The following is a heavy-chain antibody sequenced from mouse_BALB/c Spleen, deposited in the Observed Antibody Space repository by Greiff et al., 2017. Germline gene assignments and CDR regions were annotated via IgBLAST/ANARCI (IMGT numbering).Heavy chain of an antibody. Sequence: EVKLVESGPGLVKPSQSLSLTCTVTGYSITSDYAWNWIRQFPGNKLEWMGYISYSGSTSYNPSLKSRISITRDTSKNQFFLQLNSVTTEDTATYYCARGVYGNYFAYWGQGTLVTVSA. V-gene: IGHV3-2*02. CDR2: ISYSGST. J-gene: IGHJ3*01. D-gene: IGHD2-1*01. CDR1: GYSITSDYA. CDR3: ARGVYGNYFAY.